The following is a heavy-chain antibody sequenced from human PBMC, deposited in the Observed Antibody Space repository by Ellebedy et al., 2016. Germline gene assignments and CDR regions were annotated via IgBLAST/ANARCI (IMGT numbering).Heavy chain of an antibody. CDR1: GGSISSYY. CDR3: ARDREYCSSTSCYGRHYYYGMDV. Sequence: SETLSLTXTVSGGSISSYYWSWIRQPPGKGLEWIGYIYYSGSTNYNPSLKSRVTISVDTSKNQFSLKLSSVTAADTAVYYCARDREYCSSTSCYGRHYYYGMDVWGQGTTVTVSS. D-gene: IGHD2-2*01. V-gene: IGHV4-59*01. J-gene: IGHJ6*02. CDR2: IYYSGST.